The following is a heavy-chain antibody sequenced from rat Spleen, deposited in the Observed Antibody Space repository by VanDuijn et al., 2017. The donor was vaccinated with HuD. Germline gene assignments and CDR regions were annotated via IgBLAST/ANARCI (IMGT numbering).Heavy chain of an antibody. Sequence: EVQLVESGGGLVQPGRSLKLSCGASGFTFRNYYMAWVRQAPKKGLKWVASISYDGSTPYYRDSVKGRFTISRDNAKSTLYLQMDSLRSEDTATYYCTRGYYFDYWGQGVMVTVSS. V-gene: IGHV5-7*01. CDR2: ISYDGSTP. CDR1: GFTFRNYY. CDR3: TRGYYFDY. J-gene: IGHJ2*01.